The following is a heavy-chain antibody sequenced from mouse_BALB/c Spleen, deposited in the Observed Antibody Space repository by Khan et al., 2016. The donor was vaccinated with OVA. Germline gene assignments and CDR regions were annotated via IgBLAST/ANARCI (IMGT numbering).Heavy chain of an antibody. CDR2: IWSDGST. V-gene: IGHV2-6-1*01. Sequence: VKLMESGPGLVAPSQSLSITCTISGFSLTNYGVHWIRQPPGKGLEWLVVIWSDGSTTYNSALKSRLTINKDNSKSQVFLQMNSLQTDDTAIYFGARQPYYHYNIMDYWGQGTSVTVSS. D-gene: IGHD2-10*01. CDR3: ARQPYYHYNIMDY. CDR1: GFSLTNYG. J-gene: IGHJ4*01.